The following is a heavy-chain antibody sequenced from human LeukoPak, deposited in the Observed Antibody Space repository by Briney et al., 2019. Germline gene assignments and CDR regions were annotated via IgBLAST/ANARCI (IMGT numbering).Heavy chain of an antibody. J-gene: IGHJ1*01. V-gene: IGHV3-23*01. Sequence: GGSLRLSCAASRFTFSSYAMSWVRQAPGKGLEWVSAISGSGGSTYYADSVKGRFTISRDNSKNTLYLQMNSLRAEDTAVYYCARLGYCSGGSCYQRAEYFQHWGQGTLVTVSS. CDR3: ARLGYCSGGSCYQRAEYFQH. D-gene: IGHD2-15*01. CDR2: ISGSGGST. CDR1: RFTFSSYA.